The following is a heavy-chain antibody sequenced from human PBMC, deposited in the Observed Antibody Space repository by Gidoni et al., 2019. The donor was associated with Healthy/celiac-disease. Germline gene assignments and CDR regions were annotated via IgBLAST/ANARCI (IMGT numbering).Heavy chain of an antibody. D-gene: IGHD6-13*01. Sequence: EVQLVESGGGLVKPGRYLRLSCTASGFTFGDYAMSWFRQAPGKGLEWVGFIISKAYGGTTEYAASVKGRFTISRDDSKSIAYLQMNSLKTEYTAVYYCTRGSSSWYAELNFDYWGQGTLVTVSS. CDR3: TRGSSSWYAELNFDY. CDR2: IISKAYGGTT. J-gene: IGHJ4*02. V-gene: IGHV3-49*05. CDR1: GFTFGDYA.